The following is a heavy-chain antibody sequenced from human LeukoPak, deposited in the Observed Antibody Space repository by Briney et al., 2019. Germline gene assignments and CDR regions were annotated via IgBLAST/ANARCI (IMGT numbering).Heavy chain of an antibody. CDR3: ARSEDIVVVPAAPGSYYYYYYMDA. CDR2: IIPIFGTA. J-gene: IGHJ6*03. V-gene: IGHV1-69*13. Sequence: SVKVSCKASGGTFSSYAISWVRQAPGQGLEWMGGIIPIFGTANYAQKFQGRVTITADESTSTAYMELSSLRSEDTAVYYCARSEDIVVVPAAPGSYYYYYYMDAWGKGTTVTVSS. D-gene: IGHD2-2*01. CDR1: GGTFSSYA.